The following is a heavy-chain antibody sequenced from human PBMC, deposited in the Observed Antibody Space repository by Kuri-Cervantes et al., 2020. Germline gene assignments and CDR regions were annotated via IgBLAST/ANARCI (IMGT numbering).Heavy chain of an antibody. J-gene: IGHJ4*02. D-gene: IGHD6-19*01. CDR2: IGADYKT. CDR3: AKGRTELYSNGWYEVGDY. Sequence: GESLKISCAASGFIFRDYAMSWVRQAPGKGLEWVSAIGADYKTYYADSVKGRLTVSRDNSKNTLYLQMNSLRAEDSAVYYCAKGRTELYSNGWYEVGDYWGQGTLVTVSS. V-gene: IGHV3-23*01. CDR1: GFIFRDYA.